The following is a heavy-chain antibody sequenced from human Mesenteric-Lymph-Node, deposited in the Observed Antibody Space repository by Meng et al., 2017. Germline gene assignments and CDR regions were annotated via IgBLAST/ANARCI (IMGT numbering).Heavy chain of an antibody. V-gene: IGHV4-59*08. D-gene: IGHD3-10*01. Sequence: QVQLQESGPGLVQPSETLSLTCTVSGGSISSYYWSWIRQPPGKGLEWIGHIYYSGSTNYNPSLKSRVTISVDTSKNQFSLKLSSVTATDTAVYYCARQSGYIDYWGQGTLVTVSS. CDR3: ARQSGYIDY. J-gene: IGHJ4*02. CDR2: IYYSGST. CDR1: GGSISSYY.